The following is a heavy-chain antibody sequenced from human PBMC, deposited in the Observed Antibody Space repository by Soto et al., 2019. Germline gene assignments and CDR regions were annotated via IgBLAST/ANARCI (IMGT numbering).Heavy chain of an antibody. V-gene: IGHV1-3*01. D-gene: IGHD6-13*01. J-gene: IGHJ5*02. CDR2: INAANGDT. CDR3: VRRHVSATGIDWFDP. Sequence: ASVQVSFTASGYTFTSYGIHWLRQAPGQRLEWMGWINAANGDTKYSPKFQGRVTITRDTSASTAYMELSSLRSEDTAVYYCVRRHVSATGIDWFDPWGQGTLVTVSS. CDR1: GYTFTSYG.